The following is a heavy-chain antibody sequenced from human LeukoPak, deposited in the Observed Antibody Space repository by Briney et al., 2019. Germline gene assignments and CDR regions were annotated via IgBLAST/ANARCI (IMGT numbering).Heavy chain of an antibody. CDR1: GDSISSGGHY. CDR2: IYYTATT. CDR3: ARTVSGYHLDY. V-gene: IGHV4-31*03. Sequence: SQTLSLTCTVSGDSISSGGHYWSWIRQHPGKGLEWIGYIYYTATTYYNPSLKSRVTISLDTSKKQFSLKLRSVTAADTAVYYCARTVSGYHLDYWGQGTLVTVYS. J-gene: IGHJ4*02. D-gene: IGHD3-9*01.